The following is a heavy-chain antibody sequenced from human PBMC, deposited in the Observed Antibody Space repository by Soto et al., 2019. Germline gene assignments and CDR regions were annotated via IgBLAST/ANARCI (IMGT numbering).Heavy chain of an antibody. CDR3: ARERTQLSAPEIPEYYFDY. J-gene: IGHJ4*02. CDR2: INPSGGST. Sequence: ASVKVSCKASGYTFTSYYMHWVRQAPGQGLEWMGIINPSGGSTSYAQKFQGRVTMTRDTSTSTVYMELSSLRSEDTAVYYCARERTQLSAPEIPEYYFDYWGQGTLVTVSS. CDR1: GYTFTSYY. D-gene: IGHD5-18*01. V-gene: IGHV1-46*01.